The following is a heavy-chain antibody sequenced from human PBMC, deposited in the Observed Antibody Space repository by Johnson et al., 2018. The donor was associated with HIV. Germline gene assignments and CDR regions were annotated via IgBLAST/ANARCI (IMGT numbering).Heavy chain of an antibody. CDR1: GFTLSSYA. Sequence: QVQLVESGGGVVQPGRSLRVFCAASGFTLSSYAMHWVRQAPGKGLEWVAVIYSGGSTYYADSVKGRFTISRDNSKNTLYLQMNSLRAEDTAVYYCARDHTNSGSYSTYAFDIWGQGTMVTVSS. V-gene: IGHV3-NL1*01. CDR2: IYSGGST. CDR3: ARDHTNSGSYSTYAFDI. J-gene: IGHJ3*02. D-gene: IGHD1-26*01.